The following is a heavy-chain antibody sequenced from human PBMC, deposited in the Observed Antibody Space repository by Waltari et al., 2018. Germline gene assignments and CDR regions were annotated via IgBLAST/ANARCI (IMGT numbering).Heavy chain of an antibody. CDR1: GGSISSGSYY. D-gene: IGHD1-1*01. V-gene: IGHV4-61*09. Sequence: QVQLQESGPGLVKPSQTLSLTCTVSGGSISSGSYYSSWIRQPAGEGKEWTGYNKTRGSTNSGPDEQSRVTISVDTTKNQISLKQSSVTAADTAVNYCAGGDGTQPYYCDYWGQGTVFTGSS. J-gene: IGHJ4*02. CDR2: NKTRGST. CDR3: AGGDGTQPYYCDY.